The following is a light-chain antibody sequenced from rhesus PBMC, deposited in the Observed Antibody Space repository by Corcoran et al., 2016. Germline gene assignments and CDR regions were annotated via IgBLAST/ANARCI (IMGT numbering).Light chain of an antibody. V-gene: IGKV1-28*03. Sequence: DIQMTQSPSSLSASVGDTVTITCRASQGISSYLNWFQQKPGKAPKLLIYAAYGLQSGVPSRFSGSGSGTDLTLTISSLQPEDFAAYYCQQHNSHPLTFGGGTKVELK. CDR3: QQHNSHPLT. J-gene: IGKJ4*01. CDR1: QGISSY. CDR2: AAY.